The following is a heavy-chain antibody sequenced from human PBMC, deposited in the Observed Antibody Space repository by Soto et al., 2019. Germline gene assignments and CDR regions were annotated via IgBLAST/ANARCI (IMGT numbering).Heavy chain of an antibody. V-gene: IGHV4-39*01. D-gene: IGHD2-15*01. CDR3: ARDIVVVVAATPYNWFDP. CDR2: IYYSGST. Sequence: PSETLSLTCAVSGGSISSSSYYLGLIRQPPGKGLEWIGSIYYSGSTYYNPSLKSRVTISVDTSKNQFSLKLSSVTAADTAVYYCARDIVVVVAATPYNWFDPWGQGTLVTVSS. CDR1: GGSISSSSYY. J-gene: IGHJ5*02.